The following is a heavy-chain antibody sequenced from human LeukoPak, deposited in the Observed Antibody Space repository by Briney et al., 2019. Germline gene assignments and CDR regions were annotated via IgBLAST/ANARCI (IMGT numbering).Heavy chain of an antibody. CDR2: IIPIFGTA. Sequence: SVKVSCKASGGTFSSYAISWVRQAPGQGLEWMGGIIPIFGTANYAQKFQGRVTITADKSTSTAYMELSSLRSEDTAVYYCASKALYCTNGVCRSVDYYYYMDVWGKGTTVTVSS. CDR1: GGTFSSYA. V-gene: IGHV1-69*06. CDR3: ASKALYCTNGVCRSVDYYYYMDV. D-gene: IGHD2-8*01. J-gene: IGHJ6*03.